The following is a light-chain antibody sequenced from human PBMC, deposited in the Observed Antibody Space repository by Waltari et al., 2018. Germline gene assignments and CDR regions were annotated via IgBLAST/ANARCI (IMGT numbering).Light chain of an antibody. CDR1: GANPGRNY. J-gene: IGLJ1*01. CDR3: ASWDESHYV. Sequence: QSVLTQPPSASATPGQRATISWAGSGANPGRNYLYWYQQPPGTAPKLLIYRNHERPSRVPARFSASKYGTSASLVISELRSEDEGIYYCASWDESHYVFGPGTTVTVL. V-gene: IGLV1-47*01. CDR2: RNH.